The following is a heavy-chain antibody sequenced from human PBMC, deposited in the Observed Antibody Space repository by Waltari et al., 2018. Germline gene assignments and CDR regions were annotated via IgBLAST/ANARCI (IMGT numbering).Heavy chain of an antibody. CDR3: ARIGYSSSSFDY. CDR1: GFTFNNYW. CDR2: INQDGSVT. V-gene: IGHV3-7*03. Sequence: EVQLVESGGGLVQPGGSLRLSCAASGFTFNNYWMSWVRQAPGKGLEWVANINQDGSVTYFVDSVKGRFTISRDNAKNSVYLQMNSLRAEDTAVYYCARIGYSSSSFDYLGQGTLVTVSS. D-gene: IGHD6-13*01. J-gene: IGHJ4*02.